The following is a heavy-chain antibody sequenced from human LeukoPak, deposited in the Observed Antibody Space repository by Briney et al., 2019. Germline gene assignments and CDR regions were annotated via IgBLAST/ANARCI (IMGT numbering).Heavy chain of an antibody. CDR3: ASLYYDNRVDY. Sequence: SETLSLTCTVSGGSISSGDYYWSWIRQPPGKGLEWIGYISYSGSTNYNPSLKSRVTTSVDTSKNQFSLKLRSVTAADTAVYYCASLYYDNRVDYWGQGTLVTVSS. D-gene: IGHD3-16*01. CDR2: ISYSGST. V-gene: IGHV4-61*08. CDR1: GGSISSGDYY. J-gene: IGHJ4*02.